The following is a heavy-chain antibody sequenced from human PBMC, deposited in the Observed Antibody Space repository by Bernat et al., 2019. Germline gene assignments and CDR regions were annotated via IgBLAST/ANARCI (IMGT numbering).Heavy chain of an antibody. Sequence: QVQLQESGPGLVKPSETLSLTCTVSGGSVSSVNAYWSWVRQPPGKGLEWIGHVYYSGSTSYNPPLRSRVTISVDRSNKQFSLKLSSVTAADTAMYYCARKSGSSPDAFDIWGQGTMGAVSS. V-gene: IGHV4-61*01. CDR2: VYYSGST. CDR1: GGSVSSVNAY. D-gene: IGHD1-26*01. J-gene: IGHJ3*02. CDR3: ARKSGSSPDAFDI.